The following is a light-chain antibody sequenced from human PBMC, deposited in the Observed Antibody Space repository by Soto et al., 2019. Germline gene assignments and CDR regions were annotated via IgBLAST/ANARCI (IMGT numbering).Light chain of an antibody. Sequence: EIVLTQSPATLSLSPGERVTLSCRASQSVSSYLAWYQQKPGQAPRLLIYDASNRATGIPARFSGSGSGTDFTLTISSLEPEDFAVYYCQQRRGTFGGGTKVEIK. V-gene: IGKV3-11*01. CDR2: DAS. J-gene: IGKJ4*01. CDR1: QSVSSY. CDR3: QQRRGT.